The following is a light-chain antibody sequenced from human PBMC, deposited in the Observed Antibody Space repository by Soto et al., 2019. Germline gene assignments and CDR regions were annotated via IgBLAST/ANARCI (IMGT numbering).Light chain of an antibody. J-gene: IGKJ1*01. CDR2: TAS. CDR1: QSISSY. CDR3: QQSYSNRWT. Sequence: DIQMTQSPSSLSTSVGDRVTITCRASQSISSYLNWYQQKPGKAPKLLIYTASSLLSGVPSRFSGSGSGTDFTLTITSLQPEDFATYYCQQSYSNRWTFGQGTKVDIK. V-gene: IGKV1-39*01.